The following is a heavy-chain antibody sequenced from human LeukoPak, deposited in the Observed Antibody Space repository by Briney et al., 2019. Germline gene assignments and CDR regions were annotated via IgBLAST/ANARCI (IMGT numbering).Heavy chain of an antibody. CDR2: VYPSGST. Sequence: LETLSLTCTVSGGSISSYYWSWIRQPAGKGLEWIGRVYPSGSTNYNPSLKSRVAMSVDTSKSQFSLNLSSVTAADTAVYYCAREEGITAARSFDYWGQGTLVTVSS. J-gene: IGHJ4*02. CDR1: GGSISSYY. D-gene: IGHD6-13*01. V-gene: IGHV4-4*07. CDR3: AREEGITAARSFDY.